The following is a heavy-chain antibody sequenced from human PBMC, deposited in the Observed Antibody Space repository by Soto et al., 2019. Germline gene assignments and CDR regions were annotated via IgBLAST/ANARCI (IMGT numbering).Heavy chain of an antibody. CDR3: ASLYGDPGGYYFEY. D-gene: IGHD4-17*01. Sequence: QLQLQESGSGLVKPSQTLSLTCAVSGGSISSGGYSWSWIRQPPGKGLEWIGYIYHSGSTYYNPSLKSRVTLSVERSKNQVSLKLSSVTAADTAVYYCASLYGDPGGYYFEYWGQGTMVT. J-gene: IGHJ4*01. CDR2: IYHSGST. V-gene: IGHV4-30-2*01. CDR1: GGSISSGGYS.